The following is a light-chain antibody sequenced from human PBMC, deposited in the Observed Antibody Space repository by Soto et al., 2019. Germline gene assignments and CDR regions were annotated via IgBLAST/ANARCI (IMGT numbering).Light chain of an antibody. CDR1: SSDVGGYNY. V-gene: IGLV2-14*01. CDR2: EVS. Sequence: QSALTQPASVSGSPGQSITISCTGTSSDVGGYNYVPWYQQHPGKAPKLMIYEVSNRPPGVSHRFSGSKSGITASLTISGLQAEDEAEYYCSSYTSSSTYVFGTGAKLTVL. J-gene: IGLJ1*01. CDR3: SSYTSSSTYV.